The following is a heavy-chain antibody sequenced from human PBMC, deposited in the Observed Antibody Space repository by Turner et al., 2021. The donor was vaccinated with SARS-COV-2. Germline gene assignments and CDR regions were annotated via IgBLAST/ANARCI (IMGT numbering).Heavy chain of an antibody. D-gene: IGHD1-7*01. Sequence: QVHLLQSGAEVKKPGASVKVSCKVSGYTLSELSIHWVRQAPGKGSEWMGGFNPEDGEPIYAQMFQGRFSLTEDTSTDTLYMELSSLRSEDTAVYYCATSWELPDAYFDSWGQGTLVTVSS. V-gene: IGHV1-24*01. CDR1: GYTLSELS. CDR3: ATSWELPDAYFDS. J-gene: IGHJ4*02. CDR2: FNPEDGEP.